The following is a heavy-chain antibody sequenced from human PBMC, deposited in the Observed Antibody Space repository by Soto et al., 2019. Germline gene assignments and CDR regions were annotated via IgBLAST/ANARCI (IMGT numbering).Heavy chain of an antibody. V-gene: IGHV4-59*08. J-gene: IGHJ5*02. D-gene: IGHD6-19*01. CDR2: IHYSGRT. CDR1: GGSTSSYY. Sequence: QVQLQESGPRLVRPSETLSLTCTVSGGSTSSYYWSWIRQPPGKGLEWIASIHYSGRTNYNPSLKGRVTVSVDTSKNPFSLKLNSVTAADTAVYYCAGSTGWYWFDPWGQGTLVTVSS. CDR3: AGSTGWYWFDP.